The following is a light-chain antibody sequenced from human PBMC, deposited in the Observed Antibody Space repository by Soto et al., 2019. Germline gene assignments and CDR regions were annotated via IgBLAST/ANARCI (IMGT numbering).Light chain of an antibody. CDR2: AAS. J-gene: IGKJ4*01. CDR1: QDINTW. Sequence: DIQMTQSPSSVSASVGDRVTITCRASQDINTWLAWYQQKPGTAPKLLIYAASSLHRGVPSRFSGSGSGTAFTLTINNLQPEDFATYYCQQGNSFPLTFGGGTKVEI. V-gene: IGKV1-12*01. CDR3: QQGNSFPLT.